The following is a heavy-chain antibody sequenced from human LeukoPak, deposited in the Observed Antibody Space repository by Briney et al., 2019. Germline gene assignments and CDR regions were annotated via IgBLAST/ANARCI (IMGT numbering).Heavy chain of an antibody. J-gene: IGHJ4*02. CDR1: GFTFSNYD. D-gene: IGHD4-17*01. CDR2: ITIAGDT. V-gene: IGHV3-13*01. Sequence: GGSLRLSCAASGFTFSNYDMHWVRQPPGKGLEWVSLITIAGDTFYSGSVKGRFTISRADAKNSLYLQMNNLRAGDTAVYYCARVGGVYGDHRYDFWGQGTLVTVSS. CDR3: ARVGGVYGDHRYDF.